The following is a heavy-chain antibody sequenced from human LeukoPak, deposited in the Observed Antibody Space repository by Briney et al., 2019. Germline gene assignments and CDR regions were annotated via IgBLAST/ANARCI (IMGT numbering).Heavy chain of an antibody. CDR2: ISSSSSYI. CDR3: ARDHYHDSSGYIPAGDAFDI. D-gene: IGHD3-22*01. CDR1: GLTFSSYS. V-gene: IGHV3-21*01. Sequence: GGSLRLSCAASGLTFSSYSMNWVRQAPGKGLEWVSSISSSSSYIYYADSVKGRFTISRDNAKNSLYLQMNSLRAEDTAVYYCARDHYHDSSGYIPAGDAFDIWGQGTMVTVSS. J-gene: IGHJ3*02.